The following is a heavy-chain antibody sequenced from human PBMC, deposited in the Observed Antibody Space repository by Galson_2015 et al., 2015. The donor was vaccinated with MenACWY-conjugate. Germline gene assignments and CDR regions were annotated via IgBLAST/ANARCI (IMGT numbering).Heavy chain of an antibody. CDR3: ARRGGDY. Sequence: SVKVSCKASGYTFTSYNMHWVRQAPGQGLEWMGLINPGGGTTNYAQKFQGRVSLTRDTSTSTVYMELISLRSEDTAVYYCARRGGDYWGQGTLVTVSS. V-gene: IGHV1-46*01. D-gene: IGHD3-16*01. CDR2: INPGGGTT. CDR1: GYTFTSYN. J-gene: IGHJ4*02.